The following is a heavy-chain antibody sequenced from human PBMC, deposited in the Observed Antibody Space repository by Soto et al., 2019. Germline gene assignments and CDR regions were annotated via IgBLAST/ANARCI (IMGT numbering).Heavy chain of an antibody. J-gene: IGHJ4*02. V-gene: IGHV4-39*01. CDR3: ARAPHSGSYGYYFDY. D-gene: IGHD1-26*01. CDR2: LYYSGST. CDR1: GGSISNSRYC. Sequence: PSETLSLTCTVSGGSISNSRYCWGWIRQPPGKGLEWIGSLYYSGSTYYNPSLKSRVTISVDMSKNKFSLKLSFVTAADTAVYYCARAPHSGSYGYYFDYWGQGTLVTVSS.